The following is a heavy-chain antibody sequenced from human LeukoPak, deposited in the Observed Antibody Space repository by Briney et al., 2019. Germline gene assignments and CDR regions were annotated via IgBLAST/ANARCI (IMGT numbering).Heavy chain of an antibody. V-gene: IGHV1-69*05. CDR2: IIPIFGTA. J-gene: IGHJ6*03. D-gene: IGHD2-2*01. CDR1: GGTFSSYA. CDR3: ARASIVVVPAATTYYYYYYYMDV. Sequence: SVKVSCKASGGTFSSYAISWVRQAPGQGLEWMGGIIPIFGTANYAQRFQGRVTITTDESTSTAYMELSSLRSEDTAVYYCARASIVVVPAATTYYYYYYYMDVWGKGTTVTVSS.